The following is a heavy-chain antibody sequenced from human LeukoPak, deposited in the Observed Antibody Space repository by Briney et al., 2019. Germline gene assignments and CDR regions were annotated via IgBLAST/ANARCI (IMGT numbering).Heavy chain of an antibody. Sequence: NASETLSLTCTVFGGSISSGDYYWSWIRQPPGKGLEWIGYMYYTGNTNYNPSLKSRLTMSVDTSKNQFSLKLTSVTAADTAVYYCASSGYSGYLGDFDYWGQGTLVTVSS. CDR1: GGSISSGDYY. CDR3: ASSGYSGYLGDFDY. J-gene: IGHJ4*02. CDR2: MYYTGNT. D-gene: IGHD5-12*01. V-gene: IGHV4-61*08.